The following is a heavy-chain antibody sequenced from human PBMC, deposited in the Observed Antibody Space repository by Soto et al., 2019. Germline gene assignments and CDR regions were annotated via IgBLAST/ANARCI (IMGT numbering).Heavy chain of an antibody. CDR3: AYYGSGRYPDAFDI. D-gene: IGHD3-10*01. CDR1: RDTFTSYY. J-gene: IGHJ3*02. Sequence: ASVKVSCKAPRDTFTSYYINWVRQAPGQGLEWMGGFDPEDGETIYAQKFQGRVTMTEDTSTDTAYMELSSLRSEDTAVYYCAYYGSGRYPDAFDIWGQGTMVTVSS. V-gene: IGHV1-24*01. CDR2: FDPEDGET.